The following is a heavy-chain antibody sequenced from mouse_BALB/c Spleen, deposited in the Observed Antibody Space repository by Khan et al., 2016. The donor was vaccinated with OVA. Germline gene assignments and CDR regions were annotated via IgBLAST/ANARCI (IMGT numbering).Heavy chain of an antibody. V-gene: IGHV9-3-1*01. J-gene: IGHJ4*01. CDR1: GYTFTDYG. D-gene: IGHD1-1*01. CDR2: IYTYTGEP. CDR3: ARGSSRAMDY. Sequence: QIQLVQSGPELKKPGETVKISCKASGYTFTDYGMNWVKQAPERGLKWMGWIYTYTGEPTYADDFKGRFAFSLESSASTAFLQINNLTNDDTATYFCARGSSRAMDYWGQGTSVTVSS.